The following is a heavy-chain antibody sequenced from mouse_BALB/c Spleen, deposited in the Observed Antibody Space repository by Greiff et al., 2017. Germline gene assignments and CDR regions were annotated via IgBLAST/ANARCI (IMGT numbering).Heavy chain of an antibody. Sequence: QVQLQQSRPQLVRPGASVKISCKASGYSFTSYWMHWVKQRPGQGLEWIGMIDPSDSETRLNQKFKDKATLTVDKSSSTAYMQLSSPTSEDSAVYYCARGLGEGFAYWGQGTLVTVSA. CDR3: ARGLGEGFAY. CDR1: GYSFTSYW. V-gene: IGHV1S127*01. CDR2: IDPSDSET. J-gene: IGHJ3*01. D-gene: IGHD3-3*01.